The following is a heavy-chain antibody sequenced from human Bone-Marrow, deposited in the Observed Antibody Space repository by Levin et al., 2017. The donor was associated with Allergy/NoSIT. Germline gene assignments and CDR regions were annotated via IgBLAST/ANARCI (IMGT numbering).Heavy chain of an antibody. CDR1: GFTFSSYA. J-gene: IGHJ6*02. Sequence: GGSLRLSCAASGFTFSSYAMSWVRQAPGKGLEWVSAISGSGGSTYYADSVKGRFTISRDNSKNTLYLQMNSLRAEDTAVYYCAKEGRGTELEDYYYYGMDVWGQGTTVTVSS. D-gene: IGHD1-1*01. CDR2: ISGSGGST. V-gene: IGHV3-23*01. CDR3: AKEGRGTELEDYYYYGMDV.